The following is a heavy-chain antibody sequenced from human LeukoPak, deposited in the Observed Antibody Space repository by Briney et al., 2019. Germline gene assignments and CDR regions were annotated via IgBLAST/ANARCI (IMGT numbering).Heavy chain of an antibody. CDR2: ISGSGGST. CDR1: GFTFDDYG. CDR3: AKDRAITMVRGASY. V-gene: IGHV3-23*01. D-gene: IGHD3-10*01. Sequence: TGGSLRLSCAASGFTFDDYGMSWVRQAPGKGLEWVSAISGSGGSTYYADSVKGRFTISRDNSKNTLYLQMNSLRAEDTAVYYCAKDRAITMVRGASYWGQGTLVTVSS. J-gene: IGHJ4*02.